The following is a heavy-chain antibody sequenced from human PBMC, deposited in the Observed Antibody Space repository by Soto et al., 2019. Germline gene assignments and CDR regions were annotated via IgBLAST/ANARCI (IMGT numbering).Heavy chain of an antibody. CDR1: GGSISSYD. Sequence: QVQLQESGPGLVKPSETLSLTCTVSGGSISSYDWSWIRQPPGKGLEWIGYIYYSGSTNYNPSLKSRVTISVDTSKNQFSLKLSSVTTADTAVYYCARVRSSSSASWIDPWGQGTLVTVSS. CDR3: ARVRSSSSASWIDP. CDR2: IYYSGST. D-gene: IGHD6-13*01. J-gene: IGHJ5*02. V-gene: IGHV4-59*01.